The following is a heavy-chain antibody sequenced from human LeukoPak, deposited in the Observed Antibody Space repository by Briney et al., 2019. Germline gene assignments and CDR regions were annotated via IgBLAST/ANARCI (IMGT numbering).Heavy chain of an antibody. CDR1: GYTFTDYY. CDR2: INPNTGGT. D-gene: IGHD6-13*01. CDR3: AKGGIKGVLSAARLFDI. V-gene: IGHV1-2*02. J-gene: IGHJ3*02. Sequence: ASVKVSCKASGYTFTDYYFHWVRQVPGQGLECMGWINPNTGGTNYPQKFQGRVTMTRDMSTSTVYMELSSLRSEDTAVYYCAKGGIKGVLSAARLFDIWGQGTMVTVSS.